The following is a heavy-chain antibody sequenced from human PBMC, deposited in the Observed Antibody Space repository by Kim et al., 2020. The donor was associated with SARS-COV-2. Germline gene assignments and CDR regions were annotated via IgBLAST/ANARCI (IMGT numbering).Heavy chain of an antibody. D-gene: IGHD3-10*01. CDR3: AREGLPGPPRITMVRGVIDY. V-gene: IGHV4-30-4*01. CDR1: GGSISSGDYY. CDR2: IYYSGST. Sequence: SETLSLTCTVSGGSISSGDYYWSWIRQPPGKGLEWIGYIYYSGSTYYNPSLKSRVTISVDTSKNQFSLKLSSVTAADTAVYYCAREGLPGPPRITMVRGVIDYWGQGTLVTVSS. J-gene: IGHJ4*02.